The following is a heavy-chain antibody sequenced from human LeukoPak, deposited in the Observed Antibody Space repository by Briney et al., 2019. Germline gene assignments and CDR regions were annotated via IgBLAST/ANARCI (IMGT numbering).Heavy chain of an antibody. CDR2: ISGNGGST. CDR1: GFTFSSYA. CDR3: AKGDTYSGSYLTPFDY. J-gene: IGHJ4*02. V-gene: IGHV3-23*01. Sequence: GGSLRLPCAASGFTFSSYAMSWVRQAPGKGLEWVSAISGNGGSTYYADSVKGRFTISRDNSKNTLYLQMNSLRAEDTAVYYCAKGDTYSGSYLTPFDYWGQGTLVTVSS. D-gene: IGHD1-26*01.